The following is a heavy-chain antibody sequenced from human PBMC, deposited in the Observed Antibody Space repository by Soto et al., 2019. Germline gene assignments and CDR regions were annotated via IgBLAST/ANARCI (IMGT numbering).Heavy chain of an antibody. Sequence: EVQLVESGGGLVQPGGSLRLSCAASGFTFSSHWMTWVRLAPGKGLEWVANINEDGSEKYYVDSVKGRFTISRDNAKNSLYLQMNSLRAEDTALFYCARGDNPEYWGQGTLVTVSS. CDR1: GFTFSSHW. D-gene: IGHD1-1*01. J-gene: IGHJ4*02. CDR3: ARGDNPEY. CDR2: INEDGSEK. V-gene: IGHV3-7*01.